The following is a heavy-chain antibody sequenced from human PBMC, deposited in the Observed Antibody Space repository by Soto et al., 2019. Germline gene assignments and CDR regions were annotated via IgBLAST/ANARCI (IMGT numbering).Heavy chain of an antibody. CDR3: ARHYYGSGSTFFDY. V-gene: IGHV1-3*01. Sequence: ASVKVSCKASGYTFTSYAIHWVRQAPGQRLEWMGWINAGNGNTKYSQKFQGRVTITRDTSASTAYMELSSLRSEDTAVYYCARHYYGSGSTFFDYWGQGTLVTVSS. CDR2: INAGNGNT. D-gene: IGHD3-10*01. J-gene: IGHJ4*02. CDR1: GYTFTSYA.